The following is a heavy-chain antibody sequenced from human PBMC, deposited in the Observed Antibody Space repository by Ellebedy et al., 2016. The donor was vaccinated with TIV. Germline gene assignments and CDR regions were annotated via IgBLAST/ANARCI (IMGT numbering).Heavy chain of an antibody. D-gene: IGHD2-21*02. J-gene: IGHJ4*02. CDR3: ARGVPTAPNFDY. Sequence: AASVTVSCKASGRTFSSYAISWVRQAPGQGLEWMGGINPIFGSPQYAQKFQGRVTVTADKSTRTAYMELSSLRSEDTAVFYCARGVPTAPNFDYWGQGTLVTVSS. V-gene: IGHV1-69*06. CDR1: GRTFSSYA. CDR2: INPIFGSP.